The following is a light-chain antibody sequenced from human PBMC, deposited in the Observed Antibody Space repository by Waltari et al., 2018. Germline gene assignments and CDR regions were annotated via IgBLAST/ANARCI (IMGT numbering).Light chain of an antibody. J-gene: IGLJ2*01. CDR1: SPDIGNNY. Sequence: QSVLTQPPSVSAAPGQKVTISCSGSSPDIGNNYVSWYQQLPGTAPKLLIYDNNKRISGIPDRFSGSKSGTSATLGITGLQTGDEADYYCETWDGSLSAVVFGGGTKLTVL. CDR2: DNN. CDR3: ETWDGSLSAVV. V-gene: IGLV1-51*01.